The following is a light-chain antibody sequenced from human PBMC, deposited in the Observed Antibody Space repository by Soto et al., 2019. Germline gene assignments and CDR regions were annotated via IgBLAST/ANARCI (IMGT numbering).Light chain of an antibody. J-gene: IGKJ4*01. CDR1: QSVSNNY. CDR2: GAS. V-gene: IGKV3-20*01. CDR3: QQSGSSPLT. Sequence: EIVLTQSPGTLSLSPGERATLSCRASQSVSNNYLAWYQQKPGQAPRLLIYGASSRATGIPDRFSGSVSGTDFTLTISSLEPEDFSVYYCQQSGSSPLTFGGGTQVEIK.